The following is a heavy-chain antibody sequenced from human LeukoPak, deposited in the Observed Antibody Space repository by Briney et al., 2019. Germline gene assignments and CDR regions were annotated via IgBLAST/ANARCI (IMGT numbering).Heavy chain of an antibody. CDR2: ISSSSSYI. D-gene: IGHD3-22*01. Sequence: GGSLRLSCAASGFTFSSYSMNWVRQAPGKGLEWVSSISSSSSYIYYADSVKGRFTISRDNAKNSLHLQMNSLRAEDTAVYYCARDRDYYDSSGYPEYWGQGTLVTVSS. CDR1: GFTFSSYS. J-gene: IGHJ4*02. V-gene: IGHV3-21*01. CDR3: ARDRDYYDSSGYPEY.